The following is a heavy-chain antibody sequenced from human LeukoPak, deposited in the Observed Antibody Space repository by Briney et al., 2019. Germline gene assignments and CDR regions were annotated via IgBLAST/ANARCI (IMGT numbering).Heavy chain of an antibody. J-gene: IGHJ4*02. V-gene: IGHV4-38-2*01. CDR3: ATVGPYSFSYG. CDR1: GYSISSGRQ. D-gene: IGHD5-18*01. CDR2: IDHTGTT. Sequence: PSETLSLTCAVSGYSISSGRQWGWVRQPPGKGLEWIASIDHTGTTSYSPPLQSRVTMSVDTSSNYFSLTLSSVTAADTAMYYCATVGPYSFSYGWGQGTLVTVSS.